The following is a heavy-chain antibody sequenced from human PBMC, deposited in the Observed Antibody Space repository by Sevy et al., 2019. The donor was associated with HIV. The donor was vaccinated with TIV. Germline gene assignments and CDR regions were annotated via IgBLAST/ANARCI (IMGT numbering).Heavy chain of an antibody. D-gene: IGHD3-22*01. CDR1: GFTFSSYA. V-gene: IGHV3-30-3*01. Sequence: GGSLRLSCAASGFTFSSYAMHWVRQAPGKGLEWVGVISYDGSNKYYADSVKGRFTISRDNSKNTLYLQMNSLRAEDTAVYYCARDYDDSSGYHFDYWGQGTLVTVSS. CDR3: ARDYDDSSGYHFDY. J-gene: IGHJ4*02. CDR2: ISYDGSNK.